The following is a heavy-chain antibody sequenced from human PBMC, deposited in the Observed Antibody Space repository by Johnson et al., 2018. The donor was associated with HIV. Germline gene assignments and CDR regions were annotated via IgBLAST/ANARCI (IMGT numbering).Heavy chain of an antibody. J-gene: IGHJ3*02. CDR2: ISSSGSTI. CDR1: GFTFSDYY. D-gene: IGHD3-16*01. V-gene: IGHV3-11*01. CDR3: ARDIMADTALDPGFAFDI. Sequence: QVQLVESGGGLVKPGGSLRLSCAASGFTFSDYYMSWIRQAPGTGLEWVSYISSSGSTIYYADSVQGRFTISRDNAKNSLYLQMNSLRAEDTAVYYCARDIMADTALDPGFAFDIWGQGTMVTVSS.